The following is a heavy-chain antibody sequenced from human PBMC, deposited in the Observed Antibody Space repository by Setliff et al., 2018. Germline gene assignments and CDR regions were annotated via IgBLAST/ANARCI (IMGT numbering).Heavy chain of an antibody. J-gene: IGHJ4*03. CDR2: ISGYGSRT. V-gene: IGHV3-23*01. D-gene: IGHD3-16*02. Sequence: GGSLRLSCAASGFTFSSYAMTWVRQAPGKGLEWVSGISGYGSRTYYADSVKGRSTISRDNAKNSLYLQMNSLRVEDTAVYYCVNSYRGYDDYPDYWGQGTMVTVSS. CDR1: GFTFSSYA. CDR3: VNSYRGYDDYPDY.